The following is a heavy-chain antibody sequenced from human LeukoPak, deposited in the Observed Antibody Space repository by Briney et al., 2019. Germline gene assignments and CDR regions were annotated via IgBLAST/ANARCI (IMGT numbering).Heavy chain of an antibody. Sequence: GESLKISCKASVFSFTNYWIAWVRQMPGEGLEWMGSIYPGDSDTRYNPSFQGQVTISADKSIKTAYLQWSSLKASDTAIYYCARHVASSSWSYFDYWGQGALVTVSS. J-gene: IGHJ4*02. D-gene: IGHD6-13*01. CDR3: ARHVASSSWSYFDY. V-gene: IGHV5-51*01. CDR2: IYPGDSDT. CDR1: VFSFTNYW.